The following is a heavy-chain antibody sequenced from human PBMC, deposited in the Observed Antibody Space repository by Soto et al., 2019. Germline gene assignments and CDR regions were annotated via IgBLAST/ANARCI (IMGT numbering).Heavy chain of an antibody. Sequence: QVQLQESGPGLVKPSETLSLSCSVSGGSISGYYWNWIRQPAGKRLEWIGRVSASGNTNYNPSLEGRVTISVDTSRNPLSLSVTSVTAAATAVYYCARVSGGYDYWGQGTLVTVSS. CDR2: VSASGNT. V-gene: IGHV4-4*07. CDR3: ARVSGGYDY. J-gene: IGHJ4*02. D-gene: IGHD2-15*01. CDR1: GGSISGYY.